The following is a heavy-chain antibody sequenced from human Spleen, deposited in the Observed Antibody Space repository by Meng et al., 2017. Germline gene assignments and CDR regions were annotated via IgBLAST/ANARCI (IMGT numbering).Heavy chain of an antibody. CDR1: GVSFSDSD. J-gene: IGHJ4*02. CDR3: ARGVYSYGKPLDY. V-gene: IGHV3-73*01. CDR2: IGGRPKSYAA. D-gene: IGHD5-18*01. Sequence: GESLKISCAVSGVSFSDSDIHWVRQASGKGLEWVGRIGGRPKSYAAAYAAPVRGRFTISRDNSKNTLYLQMNSLRAEDTAVYYCARGVYSYGKPLDYWGQGTLVTVSS.